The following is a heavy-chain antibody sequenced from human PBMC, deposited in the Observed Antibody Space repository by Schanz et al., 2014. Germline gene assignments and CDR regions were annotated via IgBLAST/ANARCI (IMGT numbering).Heavy chain of an antibody. CDR3: VRHSYASAHFAGQHY. CDR1: GGSIDRSSFY. D-gene: IGHD2-2*01. J-gene: IGHJ4*02. V-gene: IGHV4-39*01. Sequence: QVDLQESGPGLVKPSETLSLTCTVSGGSIDRSSFYWGWIRQAPGKGLAWIGSSYYSGATHYNPSFQSRTTISVDTPKNQFPLTLRSVTATDTAVYYCVRHSYASAHFAGQHYWGQGILVTVSS. CDR2: SYYSGAT.